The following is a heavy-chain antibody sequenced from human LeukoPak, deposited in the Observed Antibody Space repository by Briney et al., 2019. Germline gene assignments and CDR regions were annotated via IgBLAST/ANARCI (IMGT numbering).Heavy chain of an antibody. CDR2: INSDGSST. D-gene: IGHD5-12*01. J-gene: IGHJ4*02. Sequence: GGSLRLSCAASGFTFSSYWMHWVRQAPGKGLVWVSRINSDGSSTSYADSVKGRYTISRDNAKNTLYLQMNSLRAEDTAVYYCARAFSGYGPLDYWGQGTLVTVSS. CDR1: GFTFSSYW. CDR3: ARAFSGYGPLDY. V-gene: IGHV3-74*01.